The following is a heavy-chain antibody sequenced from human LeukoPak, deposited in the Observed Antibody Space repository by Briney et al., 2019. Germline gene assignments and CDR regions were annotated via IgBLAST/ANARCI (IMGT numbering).Heavy chain of an antibody. V-gene: IGHV4-39*01. J-gene: IGHJ3*02. Sequence: SETLSLTCTVPGSSISSSSYYWGWIRQPPGKGLAWIGSIYYSGSTYYNPSLKRRVTISVDTSKIQFSLKLSSVTAADTAVYYCARHRMYYYDSSGRGVADAFDIWGQGTIVTVSS. CDR2: IYYSGST. CDR3: ARHRMYYYDSSGRGVADAFDI. CDR1: GSSISSSSYY. D-gene: IGHD3-22*01.